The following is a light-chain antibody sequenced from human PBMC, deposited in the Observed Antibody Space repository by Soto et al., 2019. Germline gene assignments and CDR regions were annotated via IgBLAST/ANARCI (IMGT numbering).Light chain of an antibody. Sequence: QPVLTQPPTASGTPGQRVTISCSGSTSNIGSNTVNWYQRLPGAAPKLLIHSDNKRPSGVPDRFSGSKSGTSASLAISGLQSEDEADYFCATWDDSLNGVLFGGGTKVTVL. V-gene: IGLV1-44*01. J-gene: IGLJ2*01. CDR2: SDN. CDR3: ATWDDSLNGVL. CDR1: TSNIGSNT.